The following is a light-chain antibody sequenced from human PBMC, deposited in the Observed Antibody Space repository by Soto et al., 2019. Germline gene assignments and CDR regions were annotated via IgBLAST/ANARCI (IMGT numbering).Light chain of an antibody. CDR1: QNINNY. V-gene: IGKV1-33*01. J-gene: IGKJ5*01. Sequence: DVHMTQSASSLSASVGHRFTITCEASQNINNYLNWYQQKPGRAPEILIYDAYNLEAGVPSTFRGSGSGTDFTFTISRLQPEDIATYYCQQYETLPTFGQGTRLEIK. CDR3: QQYETLPT. CDR2: DAY.